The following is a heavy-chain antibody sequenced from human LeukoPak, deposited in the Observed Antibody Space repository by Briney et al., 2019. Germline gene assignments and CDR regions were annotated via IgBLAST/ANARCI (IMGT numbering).Heavy chain of an antibody. D-gene: IGHD3-9*01. CDR1: GYTFTSYD. CDR2: MNPNSGNT. Sequence: GASVKVSCKASGYTFTSYDINWVRQATGQGLEWMGWMNPNSGNTGYAQKFQGRVTITRNTSISTAYMELSSLRSEDTAVYYCARCYDILTGSQWVTDAFDIWGQGTMVTVSS. J-gene: IGHJ3*02. CDR3: ARCYDILTGSQWVTDAFDI. V-gene: IGHV1-8*01.